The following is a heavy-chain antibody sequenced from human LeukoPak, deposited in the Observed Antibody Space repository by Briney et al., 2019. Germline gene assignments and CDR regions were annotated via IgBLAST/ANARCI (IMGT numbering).Heavy chain of an antibody. CDR2: VGGDGVA. Sequence: SGGSLRLSCAASGFTFTNHPMNWVRQAPGKGLEWVSYVGGDGVAFYADSVKGRFTMSKDDARKSLYLQMSSLRVEDTALYYCAKDRANWAIDDWGQGTQVTVSS. D-gene: IGHD2-2*02. V-gene: IGHV3-69-1*01. CDR3: AKDRANWAIDD. J-gene: IGHJ4*02. CDR1: GFTFTNHP.